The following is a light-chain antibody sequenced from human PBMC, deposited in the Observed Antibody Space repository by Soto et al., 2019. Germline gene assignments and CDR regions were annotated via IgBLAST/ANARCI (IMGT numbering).Light chain of an antibody. CDR2: GNN. Sequence: QSVLTQPPSVSGAPGQRVTISCTGSSSNIGAGYDVHWYQQLPGTAPKLLMYGNNNRPSGVPDRSSGSKSGTSASLAITGLQAEDEADYYCQSYDSSLSGSVCGGGTKLTVL. CDR3: QSYDSSLSGSV. V-gene: IGLV1-40*01. CDR1: SSNIGAGYD. J-gene: IGLJ3*02.